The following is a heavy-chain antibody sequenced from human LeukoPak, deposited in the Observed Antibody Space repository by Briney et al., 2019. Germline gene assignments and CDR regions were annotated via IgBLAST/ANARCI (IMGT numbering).Heavy chain of an antibody. CDR3: ARERGYDSSGYYSKFDY. Sequence: PGGSLRLSCAASGFTFSDYFMSWVRQDPGKGLEWLSYINGRGNYVDYAESLKGRFTISRDNSKNTLYLQMNSLRAEDTAVYYCARERGYDSSGYYSKFDYWGQGTLVTVSS. J-gene: IGHJ4*02. D-gene: IGHD3-22*01. CDR1: GFTFSDYF. V-gene: IGHV3-11*06. CDR2: INGRGNYV.